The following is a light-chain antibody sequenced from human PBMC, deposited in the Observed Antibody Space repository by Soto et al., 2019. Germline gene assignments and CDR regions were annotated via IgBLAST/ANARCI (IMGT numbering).Light chain of an antibody. CDR2: DAS. V-gene: IGKV1-5*01. CDR3: QQYNNWPPVT. J-gene: IGKJ3*01. Sequence: DIQMTQSPSTLSASVGDRVTITCRASQSISSWLAWYQQKPGKAPKLLIYDASSLESGVPSRFSGSGSGTEFTLTISSLQPDDFAVYFCQQYNNWPPVTFGPGTKVDI. CDR1: QSISSW.